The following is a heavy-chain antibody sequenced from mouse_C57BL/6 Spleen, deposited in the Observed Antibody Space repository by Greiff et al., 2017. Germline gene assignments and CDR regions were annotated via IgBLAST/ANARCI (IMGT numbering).Heavy chain of an antibody. CDR2: IYPGDGDT. V-gene: IGHV1-82*01. Sequence: QVQLKQSGPELVKPGASVKISCKASGYAFSSSWMNWVKQRPGKGLEWIGRIYPGDGDTNYNGKFKGKATLTADKSSSTAYMQLSSLTSEDSAVYFCAPDDYYGSRRGLAYWGQGTLVTVSA. D-gene: IGHD1-1*01. CDR1: GYAFSSSW. J-gene: IGHJ3*01. CDR3: APDDYYGSRRGLAY.